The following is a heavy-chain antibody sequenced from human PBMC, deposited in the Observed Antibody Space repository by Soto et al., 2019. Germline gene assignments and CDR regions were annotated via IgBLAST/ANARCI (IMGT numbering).Heavy chain of an antibody. J-gene: IGHJ5*02. CDR2: ISGSGGST. CDR1: GFTFSSYA. CDR3: AKGGIAVAVISKYNWFDP. V-gene: IGHV3-23*01. D-gene: IGHD6-19*01. Sequence: GGSLRLSCAASGFTFSSYAMSWVRQAPGKGLEWVSAISGSGGSTYYADSVKGRFTISRDNSKNTLYLQMNSLRAEDTAVYYCAKGGIAVAVISKYNWFDPWGQGTLVTVSS.